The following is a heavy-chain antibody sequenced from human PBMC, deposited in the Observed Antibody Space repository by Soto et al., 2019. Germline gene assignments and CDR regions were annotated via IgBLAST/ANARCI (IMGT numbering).Heavy chain of an antibody. CDR1: GFSFRNYW. CDR2: IDNDGSGT. V-gene: IGHV3-74*01. Sequence: EVQLMQSGGGLVQPGGSLRLSCAASGFSFRNYWMHWVRQAPGKGLVWVSRIDNDGSGTFYEDSVKGRFTISKDNAKNTLYLQMNSLRVEDTAVYYRVRDFPHNWFGTWGQGSLVTVSS. J-gene: IGHJ5*02. CDR3: VRDFPHNWFGT.